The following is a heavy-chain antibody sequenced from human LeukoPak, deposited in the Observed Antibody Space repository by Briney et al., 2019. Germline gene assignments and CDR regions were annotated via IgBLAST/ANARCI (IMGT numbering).Heavy chain of an antibody. V-gene: IGHV1-8*01. Sequence: GASVKVSCKASGYTFSQFGITWVRQAPGQGLEWMGWMNPNSGNTGYAQKFQGRVTMTRNTSISTAYMELSSLRSEDTAVYYCARSAWPKWYDYGDYNGGDYWGQGTLVTVSS. CDR1: GYTFSQFG. CDR2: MNPNSGNT. D-gene: IGHD4-17*01. CDR3: ARSAWPKWYDYGDYNGGDY. J-gene: IGHJ4*02.